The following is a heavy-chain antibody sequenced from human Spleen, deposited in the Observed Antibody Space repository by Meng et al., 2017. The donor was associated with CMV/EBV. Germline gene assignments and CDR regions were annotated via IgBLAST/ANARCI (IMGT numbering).Heavy chain of an antibody. CDR1: GYSFTSYW. V-gene: IGHV5-51*01. D-gene: IGHD4-23*01. J-gene: IGHJ4*02. CDR3: ARLGTTVVTPLDY. Sequence: GESLKISCKGSGYSFTSYWIGWVRQVPGKGLEWMGIIYPGDSDTRYSPSFQGQVTISADKSISTAYLQSSSLKASDTAMYYCARLGTTVVTPLDYWGQGTLVTVSS. CDR2: IYPGDSDT.